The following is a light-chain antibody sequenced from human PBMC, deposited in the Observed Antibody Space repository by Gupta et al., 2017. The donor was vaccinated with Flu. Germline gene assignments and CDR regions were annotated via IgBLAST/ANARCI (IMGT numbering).Light chain of an antibody. J-gene: IGKJ2*01. CDR3: QQANSFPYT. Sequence: DIQLTQSPSSLSASVGDGVNITCRASQGINHWLAWYQQKPGKPPNFLIYGAAILQSGVPSRFSATGSGTDFTLAINSLQPDDFGTYYCQQANSFPYTFGQGTKLEIK. V-gene: IGKV1-12*01. CDR2: GAA. CDR1: QGINHW.